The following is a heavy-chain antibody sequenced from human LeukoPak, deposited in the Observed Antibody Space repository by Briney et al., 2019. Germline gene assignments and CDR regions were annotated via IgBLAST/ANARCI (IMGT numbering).Heavy chain of an antibody. CDR3: ARDGGYSYGLDY. D-gene: IGHD5-18*01. CDR1: GFTFSSYS. J-gene: IGHJ4*02. CDR2: ISSSSYI. V-gene: IGHV3-21*01. Sequence: PGGSLRLSCAASGFTFSSYSMNWVRQAPGKGLEWVSSISSSSYIYYADSVKGRFTISRDNAKNSLYLQMNSLRAEDTAVYYCARDGGYSYGLDYWGQGTLVTVSS.